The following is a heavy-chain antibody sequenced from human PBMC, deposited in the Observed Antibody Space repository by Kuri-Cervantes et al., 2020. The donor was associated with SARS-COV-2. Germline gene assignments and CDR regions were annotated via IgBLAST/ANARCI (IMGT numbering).Heavy chain of an antibody. CDR2: IYSGGNT. J-gene: IGHJ5*02. Sequence: GGSLRLSCAASGFTVSSNYMTWVRQAPGKGLEWVSLIYSGGNTYYADSVKGRFTISRDNSKNTLYLQMNSLRAEDTAVYYCARLAIGDCSSTSCQSGFDPWGQGTLVTVSS. D-gene: IGHD2-2*01. CDR3: ARLAIGDCSSTSCQSGFDP. V-gene: IGHV3-53*01. CDR1: GFTVSSNY.